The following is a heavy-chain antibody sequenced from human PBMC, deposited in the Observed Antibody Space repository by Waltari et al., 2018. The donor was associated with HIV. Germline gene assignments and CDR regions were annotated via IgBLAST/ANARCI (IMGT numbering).Heavy chain of an antibody. CDR2: LSPNSGKT. Sequence: QVQLVQSGAEVKKPGASVKVSCKASGYSFTTYDINWVRQATGQGLEWMGWLSPNSGKTGYARKFQGRVTMTRNTSISTAYRELSTLRSEDTAVYYCARGLESGSYYAPFDYGSQGTLVTVSS. CDR1: GYSFTTYD. J-gene: IGHJ4*02. V-gene: IGHV1-8*01. CDR3: ARGLESGSYYAPFDY. D-gene: IGHD1-26*01.